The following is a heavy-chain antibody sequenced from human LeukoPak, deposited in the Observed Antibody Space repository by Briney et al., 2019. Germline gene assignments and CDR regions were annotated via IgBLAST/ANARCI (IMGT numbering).Heavy chain of an antibody. Sequence: ASVKVSCKASGYTFTSYYMHWVRQAPGQGLEWMGIINPSGGSTSYAQKFQGRVTMTRDPSTSTVYMELSSLRSEDTAVYYCASVDTAMVSPPFDYWGQGTLVTVPS. J-gene: IGHJ4*02. D-gene: IGHD5-18*01. CDR3: ASVDTAMVSPPFDY. CDR1: GYTFTSYY. V-gene: IGHV1-46*01. CDR2: INPSGGST.